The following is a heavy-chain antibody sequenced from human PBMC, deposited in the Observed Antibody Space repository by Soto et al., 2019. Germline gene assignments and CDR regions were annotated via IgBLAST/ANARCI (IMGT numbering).Heavy chain of an antibody. CDR1: GGSISIGDFY. CDR3: ARGGPTGGSYKDNWFDP. Sequence: SSETLSLTCTVSGGSISIGDFYWSWIRQPPGRGLEWIAYISYSGSTYYKTSLKSRVTISVDTSKNQFSLKLSSVTAADTAVYYCARGGPTGGSYKDNWFDPWGQGTFVTVSS. CDR2: ISYSGST. V-gene: IGHV4-30-4*01. D-gene: IGHD2-15*01. J-gene: IGHJ5*02.